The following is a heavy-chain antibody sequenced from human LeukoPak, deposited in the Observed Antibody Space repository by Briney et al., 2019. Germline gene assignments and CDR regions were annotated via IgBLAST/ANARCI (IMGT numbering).Heavy chain of an antibody. D-gene: IGHD3-22*01. CDR3: TRDRYSGYHFGY. Sequence: PGVSLRLSCVVSGFTVSSNYMSWVRQAPGKRLEFVSIIYSDGTTYYADSVRGRFTISRDNSKNMVNLQMNSLRAEDTAMYYCTRDRYSGYHFGYWGQGTLFTVSS. CDR2: IYSDGTT. J-gene: IGHJ4*02. CDR1: GFTVSSNY. V-gene: IGHV3-53*01.